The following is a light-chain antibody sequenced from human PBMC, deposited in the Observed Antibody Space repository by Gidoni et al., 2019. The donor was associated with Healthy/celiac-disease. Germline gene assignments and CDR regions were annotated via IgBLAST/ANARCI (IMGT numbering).Light chain of an antibody. CDR1: PSISSW. Sequence: DIQMTQSPSTLSASVGDRVTITCRASPSISSWLAWYQQKPGKAPKLLIYKASSLESGVPSRFSGSGSGTEFTLTISSLQPDDFATYYCQQYNSYPWTFXQXTKVEIK. V-gene: IGKV1-5*03. CDR3: QQYNSYPWT. CDR2: KAS. J-gene: IGKJ1*01.